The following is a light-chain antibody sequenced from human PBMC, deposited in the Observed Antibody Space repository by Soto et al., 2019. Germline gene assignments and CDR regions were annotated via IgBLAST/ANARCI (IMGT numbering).Light chain of an antibody. CDR2: TTN. CDR3: VLSLGTGLVV. Sequence: QTVVTQEPSFSVSPGGTVTITCALSSGPVSTSLYPSWYQQTPGQAPRTLIHTTNIRSSGVPDRFSGSILGNRAALTITGAQADDESDYYCVLSLGTGLVVFGGGTKLTVL. J-gene: IGLJ2*01. CDR1: SGPVSTSLY. V-gene: IGLV8-61*01.